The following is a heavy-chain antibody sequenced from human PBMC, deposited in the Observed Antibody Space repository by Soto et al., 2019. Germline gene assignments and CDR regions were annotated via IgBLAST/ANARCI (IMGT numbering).Heavy chain of an antibody. D-gene: IGHD6-19*01. V-gene: IGHV4-61*01. CDR3: SGEENSSGPIDD. J-gene: IGHJ4*02. CDR1: GGSVNSNSYY. Sequence: QVQLQESGPGLVKPSETLSLACTVSGGSVNSNSYYWSWIRQSPEKAPEWIGYIYYSGSTSYNPSLKSRVTMSIDTSKNQFSLKLSSVTAADTAVYYCSGEENSSGPIDDWGQGTLVTVSS. CDR2: IYYSGST.